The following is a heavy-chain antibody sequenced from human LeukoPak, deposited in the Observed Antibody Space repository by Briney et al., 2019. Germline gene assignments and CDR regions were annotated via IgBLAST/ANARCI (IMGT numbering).Heavy chain of an antibody. D-gene: IGHD1-26*01. V-gene: IGHV3-23*01. CDR2: ISGSDGST. J-gene: IGHJ4*02. CDR3: AKDRRSGSYLIFDY. Sequence: GGSLRLSCAASGFTFSSYAMSWVRQAPGKGLEWVSAISGSDGSTYYADSVKGRFTISRDNSKNTLYLQMNSLRAEDTAVYYCAKDRRSGSYLIFDYWGQGTLVTVSS. CDR1: GFTFSSYA.